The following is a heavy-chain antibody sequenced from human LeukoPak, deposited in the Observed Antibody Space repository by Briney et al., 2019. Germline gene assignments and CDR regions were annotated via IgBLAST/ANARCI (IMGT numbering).Heavy chain of an antibody. CDR3: ARDRMSYSGSYLDAFDI. CDR2: IYYSGST. D-gene: IGHD1-26*01. Sequence: SETLSLTCTVSGGSISSSSYYWGWVRQPPGTGLEWLGSIYYSGSTNYNPSLKSRVTISVDTSKNQFSLKLSSVTAADTAVYYCARDRMSYSGSYLDAFDIWGQGTMVTVSS. CDR1: GGSISSSSYY. J-gene: IGHJ3*02. V-gene: IGHV4-39*07.